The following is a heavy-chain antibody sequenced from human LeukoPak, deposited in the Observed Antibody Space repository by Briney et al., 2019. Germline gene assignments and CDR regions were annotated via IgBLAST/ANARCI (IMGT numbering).Heavy chain of an antibody. J-gene: IGHJ5*02. CDR3: ARTVGATDRWFDP. CDR1: GYTFTSYD. CDR2: MNPNSGNT. D-gene: IGHD1-26*01. Sequence: ASVKVSCKASGYTFTSYDINWVRQATGQGLEWMGWMNPNSGNTGYAQKFQGRVTMTRNTSISTAYMELRSLRSDDTAVYYCARTVGATDRWFDPWGQGTLVTVSS. V-gene: IGHV1-8*01.